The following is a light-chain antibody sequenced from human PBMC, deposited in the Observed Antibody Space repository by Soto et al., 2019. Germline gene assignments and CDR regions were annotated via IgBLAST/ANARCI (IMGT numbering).Light chain of an antibody. V-gene: IGKV1-39*01. CDR2: AAS. CDR3: QQSYSSPTWT. J-gene: IGKJ1*01. CDR1: QSIGIS. Sequence: DIQMTQSPSSLSASVGDGVTITCRASQSIGISLNWYQQRPGKAPKLLVFAASSLQSGVPSRFSGSGAGTDVTLTISSLHPEDFATYSCQQSYSSPTWTFGQGTKVEIK.